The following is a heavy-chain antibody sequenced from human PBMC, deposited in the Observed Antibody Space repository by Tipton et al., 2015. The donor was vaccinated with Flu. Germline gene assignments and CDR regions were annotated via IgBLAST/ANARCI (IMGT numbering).Heavy chain of an antibody. V-gene: IGHV4-38-2*01. CDR1: GDSMGSQYF. D-gene: IGHD7-27*01. CDR2: VHRTGSP. Sequence: TLSLTCSVSGDSMGSQYFWGWIRQPPGKGLEWIGNVHRTGSPYYNSSLRSRVIMTVDGAKNQFSLRLTSVTAADTAIYYCATLTGDDYWGQGDLVTVSS. CDR3: ATLTGDDY. J-gene: IGHJ4*02.